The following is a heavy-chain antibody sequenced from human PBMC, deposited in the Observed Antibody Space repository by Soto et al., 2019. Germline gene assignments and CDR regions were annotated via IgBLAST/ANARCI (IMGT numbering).Heavy chain of an antibody. Sequence: SETLSLTCAVSGGSISSGGYSWSWIRQPPGKGLEWIGYIYHSGSTYYNPSLKSRVTISVDRSKNQFSLKLSSVTAADTAVYYCARDSYSGHDNRLDPWGQGTLVTVSS. CDR3: ARDSYSGHDNRLDP. CDR2: IYHSGST. CDR1: GGSISSGGYS. J-gene: IGHJ5*02. D-gene: IGHD5-12*01. V-gene: IGHV4-30-2*01.